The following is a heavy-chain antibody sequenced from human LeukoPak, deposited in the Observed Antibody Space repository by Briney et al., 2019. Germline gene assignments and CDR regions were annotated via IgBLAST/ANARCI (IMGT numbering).Heavy chain of an antibody. CDR3: TRYRRVGATPYDY. V-gene: IGHV3-49*03. J-gene: IGHJ4*02. CDR2: IRSKTYGGTP. CDR1: GYSFGDYA. Sequence: GESLKISCKGSGYSFGDYAMSWFRQAPGKGLEWVSFIRSKTYGGTPEYAVSVKGRFTISRDDSKSIAYLQMNSLKSEDTAVYYCTRYRRVGATPYDYWGQGTLVTVSS. D-gene: IGHD1-26*01.